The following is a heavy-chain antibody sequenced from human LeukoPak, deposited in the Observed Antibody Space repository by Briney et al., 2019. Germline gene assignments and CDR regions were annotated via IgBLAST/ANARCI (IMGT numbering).Heavy chain of an antibody. D-gene: IGHD4-17*01. J-gene: IGHJ4*02. Sequence: SETLSLTCSVSGGSISTYYWSWIRQPAGKGLEWIGRIYTSGSTCYNPSLKSRVTMSIDTSKNQFSLKLSSVTAADTAMYYCAREDFGDYGFDSWGQGILVTVSS. V-gene: IGHV4-4*07. CDR3: AREDFGDYGFDS. CDR2: IYTSGST. CDR1: GGSISTYY.